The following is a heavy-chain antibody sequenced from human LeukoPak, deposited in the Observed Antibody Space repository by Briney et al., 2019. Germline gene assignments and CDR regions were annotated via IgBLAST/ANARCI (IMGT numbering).Heavy chain of an antibody. V-gene: IGHV1-18*01. D-gene: IGHD6-19*01. CDR3: ASSYSSGWHDRLKFDY. CDR2: ISAYNGNT. CDR1: GYTFTSYG. J-gene: IGHJ4*02. Sequence: ASVKVSCKASGYTFTSYGISWVRQSPGQGLEWMGWISAYNGNTNYAQKLQGRVTMTTDTSTSTAYMELRSLRSDDTAVYYCASSYSSGWHDRLKFDYWGQGTLVTVSS.